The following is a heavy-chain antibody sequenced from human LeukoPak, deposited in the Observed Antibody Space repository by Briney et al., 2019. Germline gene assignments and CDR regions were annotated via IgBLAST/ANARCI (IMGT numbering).Heavy chain of an antibody. CDR1: GGSISSYY. Sequence: HSETLSLTCTVSGGSISSYYWSWIRQPPGKGLEWIGYIYYSGSTNYNPSLKSRVTISVDTSKNQFSLKLSSVTAADTAVYYCARRLGGGYVGWFDPWGQGTLVTVSS. J-gene: IGHJ5*02. CDR3: ARRLGGGYVGWFDP. D-gene: IGHD5-12*01. CDR2: IYYSGST. V-gene: IGHV4-59*01.